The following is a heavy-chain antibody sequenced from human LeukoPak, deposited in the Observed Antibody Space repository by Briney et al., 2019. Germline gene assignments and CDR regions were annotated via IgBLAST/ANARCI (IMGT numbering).Heavy chain of an antibody. D-gene: IGHD3-10*01. CDR1: GYTFTSYG. CDR3: ARRPITMVRGVIIHLDY. J-gene: IGHJ4*02. CDR2: ISAYNGNT. Sequence: GASVKVSCKASGYTFTSYGISWVRQAPGQGLEWMGWISAYNGNTNYAQKLQGRVTMTTDTSTGTAYMELRSLRSDDTAVYYCARRPITMVRGVIIHLDYWGQGTLVTVSS. V-gene: IGHV1-18*01.